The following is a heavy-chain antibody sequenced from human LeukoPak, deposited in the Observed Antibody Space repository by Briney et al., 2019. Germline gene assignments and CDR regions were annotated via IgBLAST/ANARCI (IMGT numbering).Heavy chain of an antibody. CDR3: ARPYYGDYGMDV. CDR1: GGXISSYY. V-gene: IGHV4-59*05. Sequence: SETLSLTCTVSGGXISSYYCSWIRQPPGKGLEWIGSIYYSGSTYYNPSLKSRVTISVDTSKNQFSLKLSSVTAADTAVYYCARPYYGDYGMDVWGQGTTVTVSS. J-gene: IGHJ6*02. CDR2: IYYSGST. D-gene: IGHD4-17*01.